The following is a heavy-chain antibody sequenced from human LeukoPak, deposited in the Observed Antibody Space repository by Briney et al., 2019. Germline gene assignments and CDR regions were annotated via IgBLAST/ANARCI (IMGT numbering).Heavy chain of an antibody. V-gene: IGHV4-31*03. J-gene: IGHJ4*02. CDR3: ARDEGDGYNFGY. CDR1: GGSISSGGYY. D-gene: IGHD5-24*01. CDR2: IYYSGST. Sequence: PSETLSLTCTVSGGSISSGGYYWSWIRQHPGKGLEWIGYIYYSGSTYYSPSLKSRVTISVDTSKNQFSLKLSSVTAADTAVYYCARDEGDGYNFGYWGQGTLVTVSS.